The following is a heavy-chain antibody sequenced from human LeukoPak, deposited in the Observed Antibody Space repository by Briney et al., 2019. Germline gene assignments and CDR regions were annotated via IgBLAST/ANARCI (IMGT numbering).Heavy chain of an antibody. D-gene: IGHD4-17*01. Sequence: GGSLTLSCAVSGFTFSSHGMHWVRQAPGKGLEWVAAILYDGGKKDYADSVKGRFTISRDNSKNTLYLQMSSLRVEDTAVYFCAKDRSEGKYGDEFDYWGQGTLVTVSS. CDR1: GFTFSSHG. CDR2: ILYDGGKK. CDR3: AKDRSEGKYGDEFDY. V-gene: IGHV3-30*18. J-gene: IGHJ4*02.